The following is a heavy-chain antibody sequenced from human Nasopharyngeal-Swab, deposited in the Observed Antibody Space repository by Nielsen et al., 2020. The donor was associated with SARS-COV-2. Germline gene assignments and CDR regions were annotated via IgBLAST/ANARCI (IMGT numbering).Heavy chain of an antibody. D-gene: IGHD2-2*01. J-gene: IGHJ6*03. CDR2: INPNSGGT. CDR3: ARGDRRHCSSTSCYYYYYMDV. Sequence: ASVKVSCKASGYTFTGYYMHWVRQAPGQGIEWMGWINPNSGGTNYAQKFQGWVTMTRDTSISTAYMELSRLRSDDTAVYYCARGDRRHCSSTSCYYYYYMDVWGKGTTVTVSS. V-gene: IGHV1-2*04. CDR1: GYTFTGYY.